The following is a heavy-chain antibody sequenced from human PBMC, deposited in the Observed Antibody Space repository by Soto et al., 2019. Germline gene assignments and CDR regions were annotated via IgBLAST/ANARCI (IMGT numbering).Heavy chain of an antibody. CDR2: ISAYNANT. D-gene: IGHD3-9*01. CDR3: ARDGSYDILTGYSKVYYYYGMDV. J-gene: IGHJ6*02. V-gene: IGHV1-18*01. CDR1: GYTFTSYG. Sequence: QVQLVQSGAEVKKPGASVKVSCKASGYTFTSYGISWVRQAPGQGLEWMGWISAYNANTNYAQKLQGRVTMTTDTYTSKAYMELRSLRSDDTAVYYCARDGSYDILTGYSKVYYYYGMDVWGQGTTFTVSS.